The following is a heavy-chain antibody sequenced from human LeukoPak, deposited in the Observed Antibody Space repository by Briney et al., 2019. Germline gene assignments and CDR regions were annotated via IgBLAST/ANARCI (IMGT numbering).Heavy chain of an antibody. CDR1: GFTFSSYA. D-gene: IGHD3-22*01. V-gene: IGHV3-30-3*01. J-gene: IGHJ6*02. Sequence: PGGSLRLSCAASGFTFSSYAMHWVRQAPGKGLEWVAVISYDGSNKYYADSVKGRFTTSRDNPKNTLYLQMNSLRAEDTAVYYCARDGTYYYDSLGPLYYGMDVWGQGTTVTVSS. CDR3: ARDGTYYYDSLGPLYYGMDV. CDR2: ISYDGSNK.